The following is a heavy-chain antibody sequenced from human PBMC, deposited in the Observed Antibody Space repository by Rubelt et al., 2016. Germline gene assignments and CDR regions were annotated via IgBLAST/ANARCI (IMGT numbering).Heavy chain of an antibody. V-gene: IGHV4-34*01. CDR3: ARPSGDIVVVPAAIGFAFDI. CDR2: INHSGST. CDR1: GGSFSGYY. Sequence: QVQLQQWGAGLLKPSETLSLTCAVYGGSFSGYYWSWIRQPPGKGLEWIGEINHSGSTYYNPSLKSRVTISVDTSKNQFSLKLSSVTAADTAVYYCARPSGDIVVVPAAIGFAFDIWGQGTMVTVSS. D-gene: IGHD2-2*02. J-gene: IGHJ3*02.